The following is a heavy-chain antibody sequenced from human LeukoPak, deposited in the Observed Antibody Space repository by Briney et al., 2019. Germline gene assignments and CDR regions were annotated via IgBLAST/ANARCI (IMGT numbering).Heavy chain of an antibody. D-gene: IGHD3-10*01. CDR1: GLTFSMPA. V-gene: IGHV3-30*02. CDR3: ARVVLGYYYMDV. Sequence: TGGSLRLSCAASGLTFSMPAMDWVRQAPGKGLEWVAFIQNDGNSKNYADSVKGRFTISRDNAKNSLYLQMNSLRAEDTALYHCARVVLGYYYMDVWGKGTTVTISS. CDR2: IQNDGNSK. J-gene: IGHJ6*03.